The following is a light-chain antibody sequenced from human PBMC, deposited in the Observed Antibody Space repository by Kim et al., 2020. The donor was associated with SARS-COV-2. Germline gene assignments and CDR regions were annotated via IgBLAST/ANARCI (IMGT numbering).Light chain of an antibody. CDR2: QDS. J-gene: IGLJ2*01. CDR3: QAWDSGVV. Sequence: SYELTQPPSVSVSPGQTASITCSGDKLGDKYACWYQQKPGQSPVLVIYQDSKRPSGIPERFSGSNSGNTATLTISGTQAMDEADYYCQAWDSGVVFGGGTQLTFL. CDR1: KLGDKY. V-gene: IGLV3-1*01.